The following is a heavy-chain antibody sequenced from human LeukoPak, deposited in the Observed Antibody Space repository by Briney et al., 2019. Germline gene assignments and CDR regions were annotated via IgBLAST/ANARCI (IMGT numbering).Heavy chain of an antibody. CDR3: ASFGISWRSSY. J-gene: IGHJ4*02. D-gene: IGHD2-21*01. CDR2: ISDDGSYT. V-gene: IGHV3-74*01. Sequence: GGSLRLSCAASGFSFSSHWVHWVRQAPGKGLVWVSRISDDGSYTSNVDSVKGRFTISRDNVNNMLYLHMNSLRAEDTAVYYCASFGISWRSSYWGQGTLVTVSS. CDR1: GFSFSSHW.